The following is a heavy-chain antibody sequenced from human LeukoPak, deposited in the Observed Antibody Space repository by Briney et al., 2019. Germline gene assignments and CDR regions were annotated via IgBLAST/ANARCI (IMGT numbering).Heavy chain of an antibody. CDR3: ARSSSSWYTDWYFDL. D-gene: IGHD6-13*01. J-gene: IGHJ2*01. CDR1: GFTFSSYA. CDR2: ISYDGSNK. Sequence: GGSLRLSCAASGFTFSSYAMHWVRQAPGKGLEWVAVISYDGSNKYYADSVKGRFTISRDNSKNTLYLQMNSLRAEDTAVYYCARSSSSWYTDWYFDLWGRGTLVTVSS. V-gene: IGHV3-30-3*01.